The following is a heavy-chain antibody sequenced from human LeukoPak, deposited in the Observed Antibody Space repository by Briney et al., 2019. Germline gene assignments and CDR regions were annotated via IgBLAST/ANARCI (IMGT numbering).Heavy chain of an antibody. CDR3: AREYSGYVPDY. V-gene: IGHV3-21*01. CDR1: GFIFSSYS. D-gene: IGHD5-12*01. Sequence: PGGSLRLSCAASGFIFSSYSMNWVRQAPGKGPEWASSISGSSSPTHYADSVKGRFTVSRDNARNSLYLQMNSLRVEDTAVYYCAREYSGYVPDYWGQGTLVTVSS. J-gene: IGHJ4*02. CDR2: ISGSSSPT.